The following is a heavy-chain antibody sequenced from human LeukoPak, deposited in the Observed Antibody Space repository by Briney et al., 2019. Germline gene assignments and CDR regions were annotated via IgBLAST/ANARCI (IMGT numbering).Heavy chain of an antibody. Sequence: SETLSLTCAVYGGSFSGYYWSWIRQLPGKGLEWIGEINHSGSTNYNPSLKSRVTISVDTSKNQFSLKLSSVTATDTAVYYCARGEGLFDYWGQGTLVTVSS. CDR2: INHSGST. CDR3: ARGEGLFDY. V-gene: IGHV4-34*01. CDR1: GGSFSGYY. J-gene: IGHJ4*02.